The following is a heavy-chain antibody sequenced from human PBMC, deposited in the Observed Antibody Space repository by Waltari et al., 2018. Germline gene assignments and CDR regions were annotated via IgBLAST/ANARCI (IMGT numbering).Heavy chain of an antibody. Sequence: QVQLVQSGAEAKKPGSSVRVSCRSSGGTFTTDRVHWVRQAPGKRLEWMGRIMPDISETKYAVKFQGRITITGDKSTGTVYMELSSLRSDDTAVYYCAGGDGGYYYYKMDVWGQGTTVTVSS. CDR2: IMPDISET. J-gene: IGHJ6*03. V-gene: IGHV1-69*02. D-gene: IGHD3-10*01. CDR1: GGTFTTDR. CDR3: AGGDGGYYYYKMDV.